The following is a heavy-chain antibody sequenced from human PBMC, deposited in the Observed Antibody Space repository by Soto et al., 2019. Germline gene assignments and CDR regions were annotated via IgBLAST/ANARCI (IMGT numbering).Heavy chain of an antibody. CDR2: INPNSGGT. V-gene: IGHV1-2*02. CDR1: GYTFTGYY. D-gene: IGHD1-26*01. Sequence: ASVKVSCKASGYTFTGYYMHWVRQAPGQGLEWMGWINPNSGGTNYAQKIQGRVTMTRDTSISTAYMELSRLRSYVTAVYYFARSTIVGATQAYYYYGMDLWGQGTTFTDSS. CDR3: ARSTIVGATQAYYYYGMDL. J-gene: IGHJ6*02.